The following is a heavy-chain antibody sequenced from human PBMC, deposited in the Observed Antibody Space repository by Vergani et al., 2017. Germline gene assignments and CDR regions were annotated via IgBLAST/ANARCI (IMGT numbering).Heavy chain of an antibody. J-gene: IGHJ3*01. CDR3: TRVLHTSYILGAFDV. CDR1: GASVISRSLN. D-gene: IGHD2-15*01. Sequence: QLQLQESGPGLVKPSQTLSLTCTVSGASVISRSLNWGWVRQPAGKGLEWIGHIDVTWNTNYSPSLKSRLTMSIDTSKNHFSLNLSSVTAADTALYYCTRVLHTSYILGAFDVWGNGTEVTVSS. CDR2: IDVTWNT. V-gene: IGHV4-61*02.